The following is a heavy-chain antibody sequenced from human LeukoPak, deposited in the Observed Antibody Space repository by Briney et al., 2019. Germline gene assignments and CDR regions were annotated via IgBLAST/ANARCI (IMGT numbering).Heavy chain of an antibody. CDR2: IYYSGST. CDR3: ARHFTPRQPYDY. V-gene: IGHV4-59*08. CDR1: GGSISSYY. D-gene: IGHD1-1*01. J-gene: IGHJ4*02. Sequence: SETLSLICTVSGGSISSYYWSWIRQPPGKALEWIGYIYYSGSTNYNPSLKSRVTMSVDTSKSQFSLKLSSVTAADTAVFYCARHFTPRQPYDYWGQGTLVTASS.